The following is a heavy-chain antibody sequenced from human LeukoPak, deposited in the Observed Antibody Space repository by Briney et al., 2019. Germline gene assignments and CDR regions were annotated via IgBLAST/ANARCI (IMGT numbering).Heavy chain of an antibody. J-gene: IGHJ6*03. CDR1: GGSFSGYY. V-gene: IGHV4-34*01. D-gene: IGHD3-10*01. Sequence: PSETLSLTCAVYGGSFSGYYWSWIRQPPGKGLEWIGEINHSGSTNYNPSLKSRVTISVDTSKNQFSLKLSSVTAADTAVYYCARGRRGTMVRVRGVGHMDVWGKGTTVTVSS. CDR2: INHSGST. CDR3: ARGRRGTMVRVRGVGHMDV.